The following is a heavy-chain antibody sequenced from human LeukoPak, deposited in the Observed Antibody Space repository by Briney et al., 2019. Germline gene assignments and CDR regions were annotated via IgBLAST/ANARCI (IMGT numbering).Heavy chain of an antibody. CDR1: GYSISSGYY. D-gene: IGHD6-13*01. Sequence: SETLSLTCTVSGYSISSGYYWGWIRPPPGKGLEWIGSIYHSGSTYYNPSLKSRVTISVDTSKNQFSLKLSSVTAADTAVYYCARDSSSWYSTENNYFDYWGQGTLVIVSS. CDR3: ARDSSSWYSTENNYFDY. J-gene: IGHJ4*02. CDR2: IYHSGST. V-gene: IGHV4-38-2*02.